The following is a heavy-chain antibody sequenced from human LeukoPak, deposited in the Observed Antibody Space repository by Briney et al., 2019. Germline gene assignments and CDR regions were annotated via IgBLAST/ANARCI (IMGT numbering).Heavy chain of an antibody. CDR3: ASTGIAAASHRADY. D-gene: IGHD6-13*01. J-gene: IGHJ4*02. V-gene: IGHV3-33*01. CDR2: IWYDGSNK. Sequence: PGGSLRLSCAASGFTFSSYGMHWVRQAPGKGLEWVAVIWYDGSNKYYADSVKGRFTISRDNSKNTLYLQMNSLRAEDTAVYYCASTGIAAASHRADYWGQGTLVTVSS. CDR1: GFTFSSYG.